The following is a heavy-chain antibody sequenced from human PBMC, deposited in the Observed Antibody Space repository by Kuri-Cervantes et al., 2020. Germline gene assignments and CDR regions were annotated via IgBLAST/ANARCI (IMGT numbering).Heavy chain of an antibody. CDR2: IYYSGST. CDR1: GYLISSGFH. Sequence: GSLRLSCVVSGYLISSGFHWGWVRQPPGKGLEWIGNIYYSGSTNYNPSLKSRVTISVDKSKNQFSLKLSSVTAADTAVYYCARVGTRDYYDSSGYRSRYFDYWGQGTLVTVSS. J-gene: IGHJ4*02. V-gene: IGHV4-38-2*01. CDR3: ARVGTRDYYDSSGYRSRYFDY. D-gene: IGHD3-22*01.